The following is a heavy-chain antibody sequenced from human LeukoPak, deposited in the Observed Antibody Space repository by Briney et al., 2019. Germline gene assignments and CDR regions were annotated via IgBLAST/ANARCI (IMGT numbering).Heavy chain of an antibody. D-gene: IGHD4-11*01. CDR3: ARDPHYSNVLGIDY. V-gene: IGHV3-30*04. CDR2: ISYDGSNK. CDR1: GFTFSSYA. J-gene: IGHJ4*02. Sequence: GGSLRLSCAASGFTFSSYAMHWVRQAPGKGLEWVAVISYDGSNKYYADSVKGRFTISRDNSKNTLYLQMNSLRAEDTAVYYCARDPHYSNVLGIDYWGQGTLVTVSS.